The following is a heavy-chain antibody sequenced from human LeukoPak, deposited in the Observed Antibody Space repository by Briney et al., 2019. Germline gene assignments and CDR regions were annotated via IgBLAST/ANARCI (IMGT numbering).Heavy chain of an antibody. D-gene: IGHD3-22*01. CDR2: ISGSGGST. Sequence: GGSLRLSCAASGFTFSSYAMSWVRQAPGKGLEWVSAISGSGGSTYYADSVKGRFTTSRDNSKNTLYLQMNSLRAGDTAVYYCAKDRTYYYDSSGYFGYWGQGTLVTVSS. J-gene: IGHJ4*02. V-gene: IGHV3-23*01. CDR3: AKDRTYYYDSSGYFGY. CDR1: GFTFSSYA.